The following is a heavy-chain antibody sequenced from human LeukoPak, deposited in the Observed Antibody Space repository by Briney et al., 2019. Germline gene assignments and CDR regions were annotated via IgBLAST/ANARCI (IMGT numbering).Heavy chain of an antibody. Sequence: SETLSLTCAVYGGSFSGYYWSWIRQPPGKGLEWIGEINHSGSTNHNPSLKSRVTISVDTSKNQFSLKLSSVTAADTAVYYCASSGYYLDSAAFDIWGQGTMVTVSS. CDR1: GGSFSGYY. V-gene: IGHV4-34*01. CDR3: ASSGYYLDSAAFDI. D-gene: IGHD3-22*01. J-gene: IGHJ3*02. CDR2: INHSGST.